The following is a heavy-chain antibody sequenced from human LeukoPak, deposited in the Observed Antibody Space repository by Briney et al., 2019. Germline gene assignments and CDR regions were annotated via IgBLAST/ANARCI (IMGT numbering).Heavy chain of an antibody. D-gene: IGHD6-6*01. CDR2: IIPIFGTA. V-gene: IGHV1-69*05. Sequence: GASVKVSCKASGYTFTSYGISWVRQAPGQGLEWMGGIIPIFGTANYAQKFQGRVTITTDESTSTAYMELSSLRSEDTAVYYCAIPPLQSIAARGWFDPWGQGTLVTVSS. J-gene: IGHJ5*02. CDR3: AIPPLQSIAARGWFDP. CDR1: GYTFTSYG.